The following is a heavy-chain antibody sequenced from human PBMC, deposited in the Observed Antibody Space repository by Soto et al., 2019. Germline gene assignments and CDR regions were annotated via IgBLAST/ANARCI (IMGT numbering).Heavy chain of an antibody. D-gene: IGHD6-19*01. J-gene: IGHJ4*02. CDR3: TTELVVSSGWYEVDY. V-gene: IGHV3-15*07. CDR2: IKSKTDGGTT. Sequence: GGSLRLSCAASGFTFSNAWMNWVRQAPGKGLEWVGRIKSKTDGGTTDYAAPVKGRFTISRDDSKNTLYPQMNSLKTEDTAVYYCTTELVVSSGWYEVDYWGQGTLVTVSS. CDR1: GFTFSNAW.